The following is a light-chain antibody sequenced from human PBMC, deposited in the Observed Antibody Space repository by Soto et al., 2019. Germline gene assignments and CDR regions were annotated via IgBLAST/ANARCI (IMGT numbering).Light chain of an antibody. V-gene: IGLV2-14*03. CDR1: SSDVGGYNY. CDR2: DVS. J-gene: IGLJ2*01. Sequence: QSVLTQPASVSGSLGQSITISCTGTSSDVGGYNYVSWYQQHPGKAPRLVLYDVSDRPSGVSVRFSGSKSGNTASLTISGLQAEDEADYYCSSYTSTITVVFGGGTKLTVL. CDR3: SSYTSTITVV.